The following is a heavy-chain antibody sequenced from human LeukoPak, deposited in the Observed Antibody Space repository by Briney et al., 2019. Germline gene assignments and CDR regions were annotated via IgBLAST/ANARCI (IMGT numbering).Heavy chain of an antibody. CDR3: ARGYSSASDAFDI. V-gene: IGHV3-7*01. CDR1: GFTFSSYW. CDR2: IKQDGSEK. J-gene: IGHJ3*02. Sequence: PGGSLRLSCAASGFTFSSYWMSWVRQAPGKGLEWLANIKQDGSEKYYVDSVKGRFTISRDNAKNSLYLQMNSLRAEDTAVYYCARGYSSASDAFDIWGQGTMVTVSS. D-gene: IGHD6-19*01.